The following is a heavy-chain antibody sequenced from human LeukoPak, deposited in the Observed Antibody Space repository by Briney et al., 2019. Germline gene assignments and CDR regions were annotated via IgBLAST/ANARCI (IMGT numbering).Heavy chain of an antibody. Sequence: ASVKVSCKASGYTFTSYGISWVRQAPGQGLEWVGWINPNNGGTNYAQKFQGRVTMTRDTSISTAYMELSGLKSDDTAVYYCARLGDDAFDIWGQGTMVTVSS. CDR1: GYTFTSYG. J-gene: IGHJ3*02. CDR2: INPNNGGT. CDR3: ARLGDDAFDI. V-gene: IGHV1-2*02.